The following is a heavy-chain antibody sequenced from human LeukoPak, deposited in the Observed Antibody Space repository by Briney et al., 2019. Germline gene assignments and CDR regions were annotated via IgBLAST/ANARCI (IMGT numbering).Heavy chain of an antibody. D-gene: IGHD6-13*01. CDR3: ARDRIAAANWFDP. CDR1: GFTFDDYA. Sequence: GGSLRLSCAASGFTFDDYAMHWVRQAPGKGLEWVSGISWNSGSIGYADSVKGRFTISRDNAKNSLYLQMNSLRAEDTAVYYCARDRIAAANWFDPWGQGTLVTVSS. CDR2: ISWNSGSI. J-gene: IGHJ5*02. V-gene: IGHV3-9*01.